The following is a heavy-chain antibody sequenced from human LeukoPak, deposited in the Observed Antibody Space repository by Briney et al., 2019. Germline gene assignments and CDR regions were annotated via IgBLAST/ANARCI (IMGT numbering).Heavy chain of an antibody. Sequence: GGSLRLSCEASGFTFSSYWMHWVRQTPGKGLVWVSRISTDGSSTSYADFVKGRFTISRDNAKNTLFLQMNSLRAEDTAVYYCARDFLWGSGSRWGQGTLVTVSS. CDR3: ARDFLWGSGSR. D-gene: IGHD3-10*01. CDR2: ISTDGSST. J-gene: IGHJ4*02. CDR1: GFTFSSYW. V-gene: IGHV3-74*01.